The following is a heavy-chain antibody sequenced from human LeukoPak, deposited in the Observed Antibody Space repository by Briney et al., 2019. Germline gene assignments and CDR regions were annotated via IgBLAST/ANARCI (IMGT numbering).Heavy chain of an antibody. Sequence: PGGSLRLSCAASGFTFSSHAMGWVRQAPGKGLEWVSAIIGSGGSTYYADSVKGRFTISRDNSKNTLYLQMNSLRAEDTAVYYCAKDRSYYDFWSGYSGPKDYWGQGTLVTVSS. CDR3: AKDRSYYDFWSGYSGPKDY. D-gene: IGHD3-3*01. J-gene: IGHJ4*02. CDR2: IIGSGGST. CDR1: GFTFSSHA. V-gene: IGHV3-23*01.